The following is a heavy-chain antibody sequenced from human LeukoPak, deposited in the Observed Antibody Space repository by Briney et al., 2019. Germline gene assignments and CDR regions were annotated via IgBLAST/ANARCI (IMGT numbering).Heavy chain of an antibody. Sequence: GGSLRLSCAASGFTFDDYAMHWVRQAPGKGLEWVSGISWDSGSIGYADSVKGRFTISRDNAKNSLYLQMNSLRAEGMALYYCAKGSGIYYDRSSDQFDYWGQGTLVAASS. CDR1: GFTFDDYA. J-gene: IGHJ4*02. D-gene: IGHD3-22*01. CDR3: AKGSGIYYDRSSDQFDY. V-gene: IGHV3-9*03. CDR2: ISWDSGSI.